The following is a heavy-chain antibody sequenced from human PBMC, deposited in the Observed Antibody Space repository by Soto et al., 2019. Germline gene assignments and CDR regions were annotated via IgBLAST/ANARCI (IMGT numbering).Heavy chain of an antibody. CDR1: GGSISGYY. V-gene: IGHV4-59*01. J-gene: IGHJ5*02. CDR3: ARLLFGAANWFDP. D-gene: IGHD3-10*01. CDR2: IYYSGST. Sequence: PSETLSLTCTVSGGSISGYYWSWIRQPPGKGLEWIGYIYYSGSTNYNPSLKSRVTISVDTSKNQFSLKLSSVTAADTAVYYCARLLFGAANWFDPWSQGTLVTVSS.